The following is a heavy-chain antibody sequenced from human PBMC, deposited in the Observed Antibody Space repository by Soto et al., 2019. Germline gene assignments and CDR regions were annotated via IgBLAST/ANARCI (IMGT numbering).Heavy chain of an antibody. Sequence: QVQLVQSGPEVKKPGASVKVSCKASGYTFNGYYIHWVRLAPGQGLEWMGWINPYSGATNYAQKFQAWVTMTGAPSVSTAYLELTTLVSDDTAVYYCARARPNVAPNWFDPWGQGTLVIVSS. D-gene: IGHD5-12*01. CDR3: ARARPNVAPNWFDP. J-gene: IGHJ5*02. V-gene: IGHV1-2*04. CDR2: INPYSGAT. CDR1: GYTFNGYY.